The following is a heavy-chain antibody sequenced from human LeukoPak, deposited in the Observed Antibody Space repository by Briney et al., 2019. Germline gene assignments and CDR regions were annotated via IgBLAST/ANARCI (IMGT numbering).Heavy chain of an antibody. J-gene: IGHJ6*02. Sequence: GGSLRLSCAASGFTFSSYAMSWVRQAPGKGLEWVSAIGGSGDSTYYADSVKGRFTISRDNAKNSLYLQMNSLRAEDTAVYYCARDYYDPYGMDVWGQGTTVTVSS. CDR1: GFTFSSYA. D-gene: IGHD3-3*01. CDR2: IGGSGDST. V-gene: IGHV3-23*01. CDR3: ARDYYDPYGMDV.